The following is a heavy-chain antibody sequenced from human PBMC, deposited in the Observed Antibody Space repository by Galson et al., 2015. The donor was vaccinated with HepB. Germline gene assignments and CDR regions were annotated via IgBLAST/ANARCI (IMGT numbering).Heavy chain of an antibody. J-gene: IGHJ4*02. CDR1: GYTLTELS. CDR2: FDPEDGET. Sequence: SVKVSCKVSGYTLTELSMHWVRQAPGKGLEWMGGFDPEDGETIYAQKFQGRVTMTEDTSTDTAYMEQSSLRSEDTAVYYCATAPLIAVAGTSFYFDYWGQGTLVTVSS. D-gene: IGHD6-19*01. V-gene: IGHV1-24*01. CDR3: ATAPLIAVAGTSFYFDY.